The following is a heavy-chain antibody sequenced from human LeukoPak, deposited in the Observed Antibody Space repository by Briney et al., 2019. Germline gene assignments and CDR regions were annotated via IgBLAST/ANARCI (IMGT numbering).Heavy chain of an antibody. CDR1: GFTFSSYA. V-gene: IGHV3-23*01. CDR2: ISGSGDTT. D-gene: IGHD3-10*01. J-gene: IGHJ4*02. CDR3: AKDIDLDYYYGSGSYPFDY. Sequence: GGSLRLSCAASGFTFSSYAMSWVRQAPGKWLELVSAISGSGDTTYYAASVKGRFTISRDNSKNTLYLKMNSLSAEDTAVYYCAKDIDLDYYYGSGSYPFDYWGQGTLVTVSS.